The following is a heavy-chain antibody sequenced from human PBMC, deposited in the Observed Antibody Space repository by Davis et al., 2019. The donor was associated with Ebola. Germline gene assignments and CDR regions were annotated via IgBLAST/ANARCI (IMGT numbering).Heavy chain of an antibody. CDR2: IYHSGST. Sequence: PSETLSLTCTVSGYSISSGYYWGWIRQPPGKGLEWIGSIYHSGSTYYNPSLKSRVTISVDTSKNQFSLKLSSLTAADTAVYYCARVGWGYSSSWSYYYYYYMDVWGKGTTVTVSS. CDR1: GYSISSGYY. CDR3: ARVGWGYSSSWSYYYYYYMDV. V-gene: IGHV4-38-2*02. J-gene: IGHJ6*03. D-gene: IGHD6-13*01.